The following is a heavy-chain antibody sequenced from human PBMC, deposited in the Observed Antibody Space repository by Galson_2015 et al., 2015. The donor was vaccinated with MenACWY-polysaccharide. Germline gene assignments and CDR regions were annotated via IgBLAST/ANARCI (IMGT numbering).Heavy chain of an antibody. J-gene: IGHJ4*02. V-gene: IGHV4-34*01. CDR3: ARGLAVGGTEDY. CDR2: INHSGST. Sequence: ETLSLTCAVYGGSFSGYYWSWIRQPPGKGLEWIGEINHSGSTNYNPSLKSRVTISVDTSKNQFSLKLSSVTAADAAVYYCARGLAVGGTEDYWGQGTLVTVSS. CDR1: GGSFSGYY. D-gene: IGHD3-16*01.